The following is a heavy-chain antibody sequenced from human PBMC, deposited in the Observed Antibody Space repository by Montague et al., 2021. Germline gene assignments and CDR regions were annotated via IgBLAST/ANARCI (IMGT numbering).Heavy chain of an antibody. CDR1: GFTLSSYA. V-gene: IGHV3-23*01. CDR3: ANARVAVAGAEDY. J-gene: IGHJ4*02. D-gene: IGHD6-19*01. CDR2: IGASGDNT. Sequence: SLRLSCAASGFTLSSYAMGWVRQAPGKGLEWVSAIGASGDNTYYAESVKGRFTISRDISKNTLYLQMNGLGAEDTALYFCANARVAVAGAEDYWGQGALVTVSS.